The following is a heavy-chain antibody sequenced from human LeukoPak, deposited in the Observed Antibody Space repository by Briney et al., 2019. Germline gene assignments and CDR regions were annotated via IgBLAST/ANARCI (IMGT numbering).Heavy chain of an antibody. CDR1: TFTFSSYW. CDR2: INQDGSVK. D-gene: IGHD6-13*01. V-gene: IGHV3-7*01. J-gene: IGHJ4*02. CDR3: ARDPGSSSFDY. Sequence: GGSLRLSCAASTFTFSSYWMSWVRQAPGGGLEFVANINQDGSVKNYVGSVKGRFTISRDNDKNSLYLQMNSLRADDTAVYYCARDPGSSSFDYWGQGTLVTVSS.